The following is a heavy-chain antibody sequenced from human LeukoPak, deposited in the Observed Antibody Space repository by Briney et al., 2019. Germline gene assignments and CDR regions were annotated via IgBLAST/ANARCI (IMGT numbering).Heavy chain of an antibody. D-gene: IGHD3-10*01. J-gene: IGHJ6*02. Sequence: PSETLTLTCTVSGGPMSSYYWIWIRQPPGKGLEWIGYMYNSGSTNYNPSLKSRVSISVDMSKNQFSLKLSSVTAADTAVYYCARTMVREYYHVLDLGAQGTTVTVSS. CDR1: GGPMSSYY. V-gene: IGHV4-59*01. CDR3: ARTMVREYYHVLDL. CDR2: MYNSGST.